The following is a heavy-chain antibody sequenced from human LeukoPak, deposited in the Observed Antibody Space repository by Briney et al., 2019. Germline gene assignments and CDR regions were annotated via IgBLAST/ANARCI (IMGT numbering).Heavy chain of an antibody. V-gene: IGHV3-74*01. CDR2: INSDGSST. D-gene: IGHD6-13*01. CDR3: AREGVAAAGDNAFDI. Sequence: GGSLRLSCAASGFTFSSYWMHWVRQAPGRGLVWVSRINSDGSSTSYADSVKGRFTISRDNAKNTLFLQMNSLRAEDTAVYYCAREGVAAAGDNAFDIWGQGTMVTVSS. CDR1: GFTFSSYW. J-gene: IGHJ3*02.